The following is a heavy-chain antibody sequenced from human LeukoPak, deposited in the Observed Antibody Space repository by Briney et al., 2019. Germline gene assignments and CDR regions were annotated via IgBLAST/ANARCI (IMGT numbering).Heavy chain of an antibody. CDR2: ISGSGGST. D-gene: IGHD3-16*02. CDR1: GFTFDDYA. V-gene: IGHV3-23*01. Sequence: GGSLRLSCAASGFTFDDYAMHWVRQAPGKGLEWVSGISGSGGSTYYADSVKGRFTISRDNSKNTLYLQMNSLRAEDTAVYYCAKMEHYRYREYFDYWGQGTLVTVSS. J-gene: IGHJ4*02. CDR3: AKMEHYRYREYFDY.